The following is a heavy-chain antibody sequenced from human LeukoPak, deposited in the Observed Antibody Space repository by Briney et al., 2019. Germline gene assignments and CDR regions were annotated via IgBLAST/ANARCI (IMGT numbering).Heavy chain of an antibody. D-gene: IGHD2-15*01. CDR2: IYYNGST. V-gene: IGHV4-59*01. Sequence: SETLSLTCTVSGGSISYYYWGWIRQSPGKGLEWIGYIYYNGSTNYNPSLKSRVTMSVDMSKNQFSLKLSSVTAADTAIYYCARKGGHFDYWGQGTLVTVSS. J-gene: IGHJ4*02. CDR1: GGSISYYY. CDR3: ARKGGHFDY.